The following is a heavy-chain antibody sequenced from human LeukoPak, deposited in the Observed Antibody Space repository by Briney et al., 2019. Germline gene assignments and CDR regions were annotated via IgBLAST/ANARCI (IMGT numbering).Heavy chain of an antibody. V-gene: IGHV1-18*04. CDR3: ARDRLLRYPGY. CDR1: GYTFTSYG. CDR2: ISAYNGNT. Sequence: ASVKVSCKASGYTFTSYGISWVRQAPGQGLEWMGWISAYNGNTNYAQKLQGRVTMTTDTSTSTVYMELRSLRSDDTAVYYCARDRLLRYPGYWGQGTLVTVSS. J-gene: IGHJ4*02. D-gene: IGHD2-15*01.